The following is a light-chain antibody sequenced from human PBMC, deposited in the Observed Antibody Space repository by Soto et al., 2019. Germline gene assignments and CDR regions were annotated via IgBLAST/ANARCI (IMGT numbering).Light chain of an antibody. Sequence: QSVLTQPPSVSGAPGQRVSISCTGSSTNIGAGYGVHWYQQRPGTAPKLLIVGNTIRPSGISNRFSGSKSGNTASLTISGLQAEDEADYYCSSYTTSSSYVFGAGTKVTV. CDR3: SSYTTSSSYV. J-gene: IGLJ1*01. CDR2: GNT. V-gene: IGLV1-40*01. CDR1: STNIGAGYG.